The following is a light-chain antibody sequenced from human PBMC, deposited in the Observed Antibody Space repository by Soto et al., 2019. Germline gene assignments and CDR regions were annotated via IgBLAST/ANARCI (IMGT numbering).Light chain of an antibody. CDR1: QSVSSNF. Sequence: EIVLTQSPGTLSLSPGEGATLSCRASQSVSSNFLAWYQQKPGQAPRLLIYATSSRATGIPDRFSGSGSGKDFTLTICRLEPEDFAVYYCQQYGTSPRTFGQGTKVDIK. J-gene: IGKJ1*01. CDR3: QQYGTSPRT. CDR2: ATS. V-gene: IGKV3-20*01.